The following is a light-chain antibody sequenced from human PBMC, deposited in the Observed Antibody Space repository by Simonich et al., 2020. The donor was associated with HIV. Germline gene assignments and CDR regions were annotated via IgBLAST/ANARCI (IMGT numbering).Light chain of an antibody. CDR2: WAS. J-gene: IGKJ4*01. CDR3: QQRSNWPPLT. CDR1: HSVLYSYKNKNY. Sequence: DIVMTQSPDSLAASLGERATINCKSSHSVLYSYKNKNYLAWYQQKPGQPPKLLMYWASTRESGAPDRFSGSGSGTDFTLTISSLQAEDVAVYYCQQRSNWPPLTFGGGTKVEIK. V-gene: IGKV4-1*01.